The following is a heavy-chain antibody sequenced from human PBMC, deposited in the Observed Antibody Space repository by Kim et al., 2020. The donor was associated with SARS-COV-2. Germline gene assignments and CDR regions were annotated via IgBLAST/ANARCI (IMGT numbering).Heavy chain of an antibody. D-gene: IGHD2-21*02. J-gene: IGHJ4*02. CDR1: GFTLSSHG. Sequence: GGSLRLSCEASGFTLSSHGMHWVRQAPGKGLEWVGVISYDESKTFYANSVKGRFTISRDNSKNTVYLQMNSLREDDTAVYYCAKDRLREGDDFDCWGQGTLVTVTS. CDR3: AKDRLREGDDFDC. V-gene: IGHV3-30*18. CDR2: ISYDESKT.